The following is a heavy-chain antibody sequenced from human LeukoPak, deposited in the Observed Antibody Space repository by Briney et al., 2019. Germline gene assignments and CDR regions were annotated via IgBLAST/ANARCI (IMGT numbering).Heavy chain of an antibody. J-gene: IGHJ4*02. V-gene: IGHV4-61*02. CDR1: GGSISSGSYY. D-gene: IGHD6-19*01. CDR3: ARVRVSWEYSSGWYFDY. Sequence: SETLSLTCTVSGGSISSGSYYWSWIRQPAGKGLEWIGRIYTSGSTNYNPSLKSRVTISVDTSKNQFSLKLSSVTAADTAIYYCARVRVSWEYSSGWYFDYWGQGTLVTVSS. CDR2: IYTSGST.